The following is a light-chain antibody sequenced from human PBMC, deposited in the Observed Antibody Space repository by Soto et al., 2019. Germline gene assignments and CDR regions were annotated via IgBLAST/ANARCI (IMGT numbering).Light chain of an antibody. CDR2: KVS. V-gene: IGKV2-30*01. Sequence: DVVMTQSPLSLPVTLGQPASISCRSSQSLLSSDGDTFLNWFHRRPGQSPRRIIYKVSNRDSGVPDRFSGSGSGTIFTLTISRVEAEDVWVYYCMQGTHWPPWTFGQGTKVEIK. CDR1: QSLLSSDGDTF. J-gene: IGKJ1*01. CDR3: MQGTHWPPWT.